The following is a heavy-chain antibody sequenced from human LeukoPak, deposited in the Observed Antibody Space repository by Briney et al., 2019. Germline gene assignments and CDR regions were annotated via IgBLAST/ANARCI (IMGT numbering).Heavy chain of an antibody. CDR1: GVTFSNFA. CDR3: ARGPNYDILTGGDAFDI. CDR2: INGRGGST. J-gene: IGHJ3*02. Sequence: GGSLRLSCAASGVTFSNFAMSWVRQAPGKGLEWVSGINGRGGSTYYADSVKGRFTISRDNSKNTLYLQMNSLRAEDTAVYYCARGPNYDILTGGDAFDIWGQGTMVTVSS. D-gene: IGHD3-9*01. V-gene: IGHV3-23*01.